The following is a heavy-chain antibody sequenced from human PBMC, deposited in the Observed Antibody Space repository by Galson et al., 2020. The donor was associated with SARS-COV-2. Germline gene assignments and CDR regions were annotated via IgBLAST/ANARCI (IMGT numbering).Heavy chain of an antibody. CDR1: GYSFTSYW. J-gene: IGHJ6*02. CDR2: IYPGDSDT. CDR3: ARTYSGYSSSWARYYYYYGMDV. V-gene: IGHV5-51*01. D-gene: IGHD6-13*01. Sequence: GESLKISCKGSGYSFTSYWIGWVRQMPGKGLEWMGIIYPGDSDTRYSPSFQGQVTISADKSISTAYLQWSSLKASDTAMYYCARTYSGYSSSWARYYYYYGMDVWGQGTTVTVSS.